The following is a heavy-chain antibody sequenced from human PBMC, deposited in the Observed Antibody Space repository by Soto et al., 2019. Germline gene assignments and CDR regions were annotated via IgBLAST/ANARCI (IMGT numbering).Heavy chain of an antibody. CDR2: IYYSGST. D-gene: IGHD2-15*01. V-gene: IGHV4-31*03. CDR3: ARGRDIRWYYFDY. CDR1: GGSISSGGYY. J-gene: IGHJ4*02. Sequence: QVQLQESGPGLVKPSQTLSLTCTVSGGSISSGGYYWSWIRQHPGKGLEWIGYIYYSGSTYYNPCLKSRVTISVDTSKNQFSLKLSSVTAADTAVYYCARGRDIRWYYFDYWGQGTLVTVSS.